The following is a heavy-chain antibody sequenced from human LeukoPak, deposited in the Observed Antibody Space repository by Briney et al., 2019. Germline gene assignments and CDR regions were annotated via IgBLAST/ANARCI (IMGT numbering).Heavy chain of an antibody. J-gene: IGHJ4*02. CDR1: GGSISSYF. V-gene: IGHV4-59*01. CDR2: IYYSGIT. CDR3: ARLMYNRGWTGLDY. D-gene: IGHD1-14*01. Sequence: PSETLSLTCTVSGGSISSYFWNWVRQPPGKGLEWIGYIYYSGITNYNPSLKSRVTIAVDTSKNQFSLKLNSVAAADTAVYYCARLMYNRGWTGLDYWGQGSLVTVSS.